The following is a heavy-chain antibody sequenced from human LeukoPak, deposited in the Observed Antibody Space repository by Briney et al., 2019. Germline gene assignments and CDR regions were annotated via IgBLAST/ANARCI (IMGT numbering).Heavy chain of an antibody. CDR2: INPNSGGT. Sequence: GASVKVSCKASGWAFTDYYMHWVRQAPGQGLEWMGRINPNSGGTKYAQKFQGRVTMTRDTSISTAYMELNRLTSDDTAVYYCAKCGDFIAASYNWFDPWGPGTLVTVSS. CDR3: AKCGDFIAASYNWFDP. D-gene: IGHD6-13*01. V-gene: IGHV1-2*06. CDR1: GWAFTDYY. J-gene: IGHJ5*02.